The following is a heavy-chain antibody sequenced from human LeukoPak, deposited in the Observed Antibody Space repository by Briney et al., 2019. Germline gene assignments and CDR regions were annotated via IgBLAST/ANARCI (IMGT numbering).Heavy chain of an antibody. CDR3: AKAPKHYDFWSGYIDY. V-gene: IGHV3-30*02. D-gene: IGHD3-3*01. Sequence: GGSLRLSCAASGFTFSSYGMHWVRQAPGKGLEWVAFIRYDGSNKYYADSVKGRFTISRDNSKNTLYLQMNSLRAEDTAVYYCAKAPKHYDFWSGYIDYWGQGTLVTVSS. CDR1: GFTFSSYG. J-gene: IGHJ4*02. CDR2: IRYDGSNK.